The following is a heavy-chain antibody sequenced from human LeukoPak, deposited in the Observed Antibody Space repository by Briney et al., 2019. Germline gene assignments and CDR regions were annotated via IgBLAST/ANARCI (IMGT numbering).Heavy chain of an antibody. D-gene: IGHD5-24*01. J-gene: IGHJ4*02. CDR1: ADSISSAYR. Sequence: SETLSLTCAVSADSISSAYRWGWLRQPPGKGLGWIGFIYRSGITYYNPSLKSRVTISVDTSNNQFSLKLTSVTAADTAVYCCARYRDGHTPFDHGGEGTLVTVSS. V-gene: IGHV4-38-2*01. CDR3: ARYRDGHTPFDH. CDR2: IYRSGIT.